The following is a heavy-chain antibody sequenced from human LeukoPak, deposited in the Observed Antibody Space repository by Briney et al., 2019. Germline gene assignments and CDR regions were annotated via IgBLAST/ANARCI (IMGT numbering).Heavy chain of an antibody. V-gene: IGHV1-2*02. D-gene: IGHD5-12*01. CDR3: ARVRTIVATNWFDP. CDR2: INPNSGGT. J-gene: IGHJ5*02. Sequence: ASVKVSGKASVYTFTGYYMHWVRQAPGQGLEWMGWINPNSGGTNYAQKFQGRVTMTRDTSISTAYMELSRLRSDDTAVYYCARVRTIVATNWFDPWGQGTLVTVSS. CDR1: VYTFTGYY.